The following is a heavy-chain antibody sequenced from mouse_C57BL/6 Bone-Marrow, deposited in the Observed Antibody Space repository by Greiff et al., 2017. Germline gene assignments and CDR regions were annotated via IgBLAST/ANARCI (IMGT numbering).Heavy chain of an antibody. V-gene: IGHV1-81*01. CDR1: GYTFTSYG. J-gene: IGHJ4*01. CDR2: IYPRSGNT. CDR3: ARGLCSMDY. Sequence: VKLVESGAELARPGASVKLSCKASGYTFTSYGISWVKQRTGQGLEWIGEIYPRSGNTYYNEKFKGKATLTADKSSSTAYMELRSLTSEDSAVYFCARGLCSMDYWGQGTSVTVSS. D-gene: IGHD1-1*02.